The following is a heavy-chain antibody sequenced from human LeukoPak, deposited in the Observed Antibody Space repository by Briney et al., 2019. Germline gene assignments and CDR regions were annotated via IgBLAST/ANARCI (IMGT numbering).Heavy chain of an antibody. J-gene: IGHJ4*02. D-gene: IGHD3-22*01. V-gene: IGHV1-8*01. CDR1: GYTFTSYD. CDR3: ARVKGYYDSSGYYLYYFDY. CDR2: MNPNSGNT. Sequence: ASVKVSCKASGYTFTSYDINWVRQATGQGLEWMGWMNPNSGNTGYAQKFQGRVTMTRNTSISTAYMELSSLRSEDTAVYYCARVKGYYDSSGYYLYYFDYWGQGTLVTVSS.